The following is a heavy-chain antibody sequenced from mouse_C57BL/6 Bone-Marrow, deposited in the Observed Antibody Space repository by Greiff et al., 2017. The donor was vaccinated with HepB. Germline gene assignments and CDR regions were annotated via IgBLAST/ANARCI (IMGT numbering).Heavy chain of an antibody. D-gene: IGHD1-1*01. CDR1: GFNIKDDY. J-gene: IGHJ3*01. CDR2: IDPENGDT. Sequence: EVQRVESGAELVRPGASVKLSCTASGFNIKDDYMHWVKQRPEQGLEWIGWIDPENGDTEYDSKFQGKATITADTSSNTAYLQLSSLTAEDTAVYYCTYYYGISGRFAYWGQGTLVTVSS. CDR3: TYYYGISGRFAY. V-gene: IGHV14-4*01.